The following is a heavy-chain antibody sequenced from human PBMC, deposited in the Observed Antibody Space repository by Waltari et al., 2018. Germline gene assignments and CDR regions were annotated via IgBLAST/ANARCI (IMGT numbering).Heavy chain of an antibody. CDR1: VGTFSSYA. CDR3: ARGPPLAVAAFDY. V-gene: IGHV1-69*01. J-gene: IGHJ4*02. Sequence: QVQLVQSGAEVKKPGSSVKVSCKSSVGTFSSYAFSWVRQAPGKGLEWMGGMKPIFGTANYAQKFQGRVTLTADGSTSTAYMELSSLRSEDTAVYYCARGPPLAVAAFDYWGQGTLVTVSS. D-gene: IGHD6-19*01. CDR2: MKPIFGTA.